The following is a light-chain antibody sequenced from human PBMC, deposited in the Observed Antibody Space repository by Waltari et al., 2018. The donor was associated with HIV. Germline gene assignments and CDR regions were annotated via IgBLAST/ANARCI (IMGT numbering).Light chain of an antibody. CDR3: MQARQTLFT. CDR1: QSLLHSNGYNY. V-gene: IGKV2-28*01. J-gene: IGKJ3*01. CDR2: LGS. Sequence: DIAMTQSPLSLSVTPGQPASISCRSSQSLLHSNGYNYLDWYLQKPGQSPQLLIYLGSNRASGVPDRFSGSGSGTDFTLKISRVEAEDVGVYYCMQARQTLFTFGPGTKVDIK.